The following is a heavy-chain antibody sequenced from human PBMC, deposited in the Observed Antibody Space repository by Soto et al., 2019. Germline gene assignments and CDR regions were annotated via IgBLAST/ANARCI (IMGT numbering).Heavy chain of an antibody. Sequence: QVQLVESGGGVVQPGRSLRLSCAASGFTFSSYGMHWVRQAPGKGLEWVAVIWYDGSNKYYADSVKGRFTISRDNSKNTXXXKXXXXXXXXXXXXXXXXXXXSILEWLGWFDPWGQGXLVTVSS. V-gene: IGHV3-33*01. CDR2: IWYDGSNK. J-gene: IGHJ5*02. CDR3: XXXXXSILEWLGWFDP. D-gene: IGHD3-3*01. CDR1: GFTFSSYG.